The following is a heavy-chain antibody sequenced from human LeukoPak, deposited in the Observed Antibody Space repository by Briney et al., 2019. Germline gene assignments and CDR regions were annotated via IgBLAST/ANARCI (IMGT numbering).Heavy chain of an antibody. CDR3: ARNYYDGSGYWF. CDR2: MYYSGST. J-gene: IGHJ4*02. D-gene: IGHD3-22*01. Sequence: SETLSLTSTVSGGSITSSNYWLWIRQPPGKGLEWIGSMYYSGSTHYNPSLRSRVTISVETSQNHFSLKLRSVTAADTAVYYCARNYYDGSGYWFWGQGTLVTVSS. CDR1: GGSITSSNY. V-gene: IGHV4-39*02.